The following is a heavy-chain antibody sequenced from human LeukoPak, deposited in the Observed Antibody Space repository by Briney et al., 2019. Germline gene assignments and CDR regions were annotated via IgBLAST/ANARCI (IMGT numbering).Heavy chain of an antibody. V-gene: IGHV1-69*06. CDR3: ASTIVVVPAAIPYYYGMDV. CDR2: IIPIFGTA. D-gene: IGHD2-2*01. CDR1: GGTFSSYA. Sequence: SVKVSCKAPGGTFSSYAISWVRQAPGQGLEWMGGIIPIFGTANYAQKFQGRVTITADKSTSTAYMELSSLRSEDTAVYYCASTIVVVPAAIPYYYGMDVWGKGTTVTVSS. J-gene: IGHJ6*04.